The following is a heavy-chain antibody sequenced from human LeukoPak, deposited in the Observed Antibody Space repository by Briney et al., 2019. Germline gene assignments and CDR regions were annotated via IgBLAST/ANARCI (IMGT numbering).Heavy chain of an antibody. CDR2: INPNSGGT. V-gene: IGHV1-2*02. CDR3: ARDPGVGWTYYFDY. D-gene: IGHD3/OR15-3a*01. J-gene: IGHJ4*02. Sequence: ASVKVSCKASGYTFTGYYMHWVRQAPGQGLEWMGWINPNSGGTSYAQKFQGRVTMTRDTSISTAYMELSRLRSDDTAVYYCARDPGVGWTYYFDYWGQGTLVTVSS. CDR1: GYTFTGYY.